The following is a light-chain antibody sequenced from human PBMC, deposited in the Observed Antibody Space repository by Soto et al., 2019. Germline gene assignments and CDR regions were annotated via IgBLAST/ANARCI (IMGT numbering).Light chain of an antibody. CDR1: SSDVGGYNY. CDR3: SSYAGSTNHV. CDR2: EVS. V-gene: IGLV2-8*01. Sequence: QSALTHPHSTSGSPGQSVTISCTGTSSDVGGYNYVSWYQQHPGKAPKLMIYEVSKRPSGVPDRFSGSKSGNTASLTVSGLQAEDEADYYCSSYAGSTNHVFGTGTKVTVL. J-gene: IGLJ1*01.